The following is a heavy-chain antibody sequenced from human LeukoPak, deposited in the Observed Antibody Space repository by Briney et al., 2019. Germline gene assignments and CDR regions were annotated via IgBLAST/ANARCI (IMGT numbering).Heavy chain of an antibody. CDR3: ARDPSAVALGTYG. D-gene: IGHD6-13*01. CDR1: GVTVGNNY. Sequence: GGSLRLSCAASGVTVGNNYMIWVRQAPGKGLEWVSRIYSGGATNYADSVKGRFTISRDSSKNTLFFQLNSLRAEDTAVYYCARDPSAVALGTYGWGQGTLVTVSS. V-gene: IGHV3-66*01. CDR2: IYSGGAT. J-gene: IGHJ4*02.